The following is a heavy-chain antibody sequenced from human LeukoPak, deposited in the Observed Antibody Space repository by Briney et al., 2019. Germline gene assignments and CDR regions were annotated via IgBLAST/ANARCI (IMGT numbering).Heavy chain of an antibody. J-gene: IGHJ5*02. CDR3: ARSAITYGYAES. V-gene: IGHV3-23*01. Sequence: QPGGSLRLSCAASGFTFSSYAMSWVRQAPGKGLEWVSAISGSGGSTYYADSVKGRFTISRDDSKDTLYLQMNSLRAEDTAVYYCARSAITYGYAESWGQGTLVSVSS. CDR1: GFTFSSYA. D-gene: IGHD5-18*01. CDR2: ISGSGGST.